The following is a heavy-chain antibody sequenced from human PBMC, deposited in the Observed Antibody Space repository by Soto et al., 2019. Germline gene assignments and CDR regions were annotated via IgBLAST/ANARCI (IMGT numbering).Heavy chain of an antibody. V-gene: IGHV3-21*01. D-gene: IGHD3-16*01. CDR2: VSSSGSYI. CDR1: GFIFSSYG. CDR3: ASLYHYRNDAYITLDF. Sequence: PGGSLRLSCAASGFIFSSYGMNWVRQTPGKGLEWVSSVSSSGSYIYYADSVKGRFTISRDNAKNSLYLQMNSLRAEDTAVYYCASLYHYRNDAYITLDFRGQGTPVTRFS. J-gene: IGHJ4*02.